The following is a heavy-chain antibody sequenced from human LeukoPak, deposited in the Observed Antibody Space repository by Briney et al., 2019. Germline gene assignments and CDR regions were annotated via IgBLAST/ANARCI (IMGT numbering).Heavy chain of an antibody. J-gene: IGHJ6*03. Sequence: ASVKVSCKASGYTFAGYYMHWVRQAPGQGLEWMGWINPNSGGTNYAQKFQGRVTMTRDTSISTAYMELSRLRSDDTAVYYCARDLGYSSGWYVNYYMDVWGKGTTVTVSS. CDR2: INPNSGGT. CDR3: ARDLGYSSGWYVNYYMDV. CDR1: GYTFAGYY. V-gene: IGHV1-2*02. D-gene: IGHD6-19*01.